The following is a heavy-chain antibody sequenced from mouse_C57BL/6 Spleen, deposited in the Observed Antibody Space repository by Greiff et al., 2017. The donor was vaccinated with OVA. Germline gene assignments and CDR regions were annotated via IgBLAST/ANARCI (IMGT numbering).Heavy chain of an antibody. CDR2: IYPGSGST. V-gene: IGHV1-55*01. CDR3: ARWVYYFDY. J-gene: IGHJ2*01. CDR1: GYTFTSYW. Sequence: VQLHPPVAELVKPGASVKMSCKASGYTFTSYWITWVKQRPGQGLEWIGDIYPGSGSTNYNEKFKSKATLTVDTSSSTAYMQLSSLTSEDSAVYYCARWVYYFDYWGQGTTLTVSS.